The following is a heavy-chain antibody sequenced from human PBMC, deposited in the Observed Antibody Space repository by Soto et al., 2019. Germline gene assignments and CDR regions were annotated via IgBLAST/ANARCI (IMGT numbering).Heavy chain of an antibody. CDR2: LNPSGGST. CDR1: GYTFTSYY. Sequence: ASVKVSCKASGYTFTSYYMHWVRQAPGQGLEWMGILNPSGGSTSYAQKFQGRVTMTRDTSTSTVYMELSSLRSEDTAVYYCARDGIVVVPAEETYGMDVWGQGTTVTVSS. CDR3: ARDGIVVVPAEETYGMDV. V-gene: IGHV1-46*01. D-gene: IGHD2-2*01. J-gene: IGHJ6*02.